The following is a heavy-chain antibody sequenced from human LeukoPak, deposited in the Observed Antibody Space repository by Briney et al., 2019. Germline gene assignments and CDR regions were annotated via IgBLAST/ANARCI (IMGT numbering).Heavy chain of an antibody. CDR1: GFTVSSNY. V-gene: IGHV3-66*01. Sequence: GGSLRLSCAASGFTVSSNYMSWVRQTPGKGLEWVSVIYSAGSTYYADSVKGRFIISRDNSKNTLYLQMNSLRAEDTAVYYCARYNSGWNDYWGQGTLVTVSS. CDR2: IYSAGST. CDR3: ARYNSGWNDY. J-gene: IGHJ4*02. D-gene: IGHD6-19*01.